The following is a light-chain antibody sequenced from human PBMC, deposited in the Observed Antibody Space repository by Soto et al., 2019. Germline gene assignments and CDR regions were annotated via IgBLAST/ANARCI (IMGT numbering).Light chain of an antibody. V-gene: IGLV2-23*01. CDR3: CSYAGSSTLL. Sequence: QSVLTQPASVSGSPGQSITISCTGTSSDVGGYNLVSWYQQHPGKTPKLMIYEGSKRPSGVSNRFSGSKSGNTASLTISGLQAEDEADYYFCSYAGSSTLLFGGGTKLTVL. CDR2: EGS. J-gene: IGLJ2*01. CDR1: SSDVGGYNL.